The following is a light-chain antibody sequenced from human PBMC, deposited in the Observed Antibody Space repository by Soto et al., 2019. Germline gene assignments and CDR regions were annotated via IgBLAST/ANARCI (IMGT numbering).Light chain of an antibody. Sequence: QSALTQPASVSGSPGQSITISCTGTSSDVGGYNYVSWYQQHPGKAPKLMIYDVSNRPSGVSNRFSGSKSGNTASLTISGLQAEDEADYYCRSYTSSSTPHVVFGGGTTLTVL. J-gene: IGLJ2*01. V-gene: IGLV2-14*01. CDR2: DVS. CDR1: SSDVGGYNY. CDR3: RSYTSSSTPHVV.